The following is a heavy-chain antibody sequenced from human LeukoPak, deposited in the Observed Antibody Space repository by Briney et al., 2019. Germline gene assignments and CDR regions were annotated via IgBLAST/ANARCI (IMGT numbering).Heavy chain of an antibody. CDR3: ATYRQVLLPFES. CDR1: GLTFSDYY. Sequence: GGSLRLSCAASGLTFSDYYINWIRQAPGKGLEWVSYISTVGSTQYYADSVKGRFTISRDNSKSTLSLQMNSLRAEDTAIYYCATYRQVLLPFESWGQGTLVTVSS. V-gene: IGHV3-11*01. D-gene: IGHD2-8*02. J-gene: IGHJ4*02. CDR2: ISTVGSTQ.